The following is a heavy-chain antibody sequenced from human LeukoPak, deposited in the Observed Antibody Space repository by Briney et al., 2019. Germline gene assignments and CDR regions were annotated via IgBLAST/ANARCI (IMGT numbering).Heavy chain of an antibody. D-gene: IGHD6-6*01. CDR1: GFKFTNFY. CDR3: ARSEYSKSIWFDP. J-gene: IGHJ5*02. V-gene: IGHV1-46*01. Sequence: ASVKISCKASGFKFTNFYFHWVRQAPGQGLEWMGIINPSGGTTTYAQKFQGNITMTRDTSTSTVYMEMTSLTSEDTAVYYCARSEYSKSIWFDPWGQGTLVTVCS. CDR2: INPSGGTT.